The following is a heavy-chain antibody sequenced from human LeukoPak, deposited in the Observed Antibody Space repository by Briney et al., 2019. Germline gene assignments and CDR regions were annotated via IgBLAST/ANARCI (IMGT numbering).Heavy chain of an antibody. CDR2: IYSGGST. Sequence: GGSLRLSCAASGFTFNRNAISWVRQAPGKGLEWVSVIYSGGSTYYADSVKGRFTISRDNSKNTLYLQMNSLRAEDTAVYYCASSGSYSPFDYWGQGTLVTVSS. CDR3: ASSGSYSPFDY. V-gene: IGHV3-66*02. D-gene: IGHD1-26*01. J-gene: IGHJ4*02. CDR1: GFTFNRNA.